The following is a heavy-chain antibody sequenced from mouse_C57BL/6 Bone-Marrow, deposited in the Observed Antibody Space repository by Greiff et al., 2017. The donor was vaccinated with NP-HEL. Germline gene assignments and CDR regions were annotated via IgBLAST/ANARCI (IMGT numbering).Heavy chain of an antibody. D-gene: IGHD2-4*01. CDR3: ASPYDYDVAWFAY. CDR1: GFTFSSYG. V-gene: IGHV5-6*01. CDR2: ISSGGSYT. J-gene: IGHJ3*01. Sequence: EVQLVESGGDLVKPGGSLKLSCAASGFTFSSYGMSWVRQTPDKRLEWVGTISSGGSYTYYPDSVKGRFTISRDNAKNTLYLQLSSLKSEDTSMDYCASPYDYDVAWFAYWCQGTLVTVSA.